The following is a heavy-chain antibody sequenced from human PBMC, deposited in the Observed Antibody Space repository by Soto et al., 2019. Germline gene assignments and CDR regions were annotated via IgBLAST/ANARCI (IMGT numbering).Heavy chain of an antibody. D-gene: IGHD6-6*01. V-gene: IGHV3-48*04. Sequence: GGSLRLSCAASGFTFSSYSMNWVRQAPGKGLEWVSYISSSSSTIYYADSVKGRFTISRDNAKNSLYLQMNSLRAEDTAVYYCARGIEARQDAFDSWGQGTMVTVSS. CDR2: ISSSSSTI. J-gene: IGHJ3*02. CDR3: ARGIEARQDAFDS. CDR1: GFTFSSYS.